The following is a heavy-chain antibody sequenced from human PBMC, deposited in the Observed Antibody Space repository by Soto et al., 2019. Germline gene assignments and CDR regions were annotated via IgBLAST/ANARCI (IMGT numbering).Heavy chain of an antibody. J-gene: IGHJ4*02. Sequence: PSETLSLTCTVSGGSISSYYWSWIRQPPGKGLEWIGYIYYSGSTNYNPSLKSRVTISVDTSKNQFSLKLSSVTAADTAVYYCARMEMATIRFDYWGQGTLVTVSS. CDR2: IYYSGST. V-gene: IGHV4-59*01. CDR3: ARMEMATIRFDY. CDR1: GGSISSYY. D-gene: IGHD5-12*01.